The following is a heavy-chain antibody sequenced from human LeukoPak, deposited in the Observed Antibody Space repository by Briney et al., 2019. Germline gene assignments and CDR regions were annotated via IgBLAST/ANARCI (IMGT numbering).Heavy chain of an antibody. D-gene: IGHD3-16*01. V-gene: IGHV3-74*01. J-gene: IGHJ3*01. CDR1: GXTFRSNW. CDR3: ARTLADAFDV. Sequence: PGGSLRLSCAASGXTFRSNWMHWVRQAPGKGLVWVSHINTDGSSTRYADSVRGRFTISRDNAKNTLYLQMNSLRAEDTAVYYCARTLADAFDVWGQGTMVTVSS. CDR2: INTDGSST.